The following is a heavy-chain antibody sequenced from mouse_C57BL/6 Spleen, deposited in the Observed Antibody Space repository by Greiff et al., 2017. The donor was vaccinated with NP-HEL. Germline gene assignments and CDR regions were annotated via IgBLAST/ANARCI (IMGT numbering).Heavy chain of an antibody. J-gene: IGHJ1*03. CDR1: GYTFTDYY. V-gene: IGHV1-26*01. CDR3: ARYYGSSLDWYFDV. D-gene: IGHD1-1*01. Sequence: VQLQQSGPELVKPGASVKISCKASGYTFTDYYMNWVKQSHGKSLEWIGDINPNNGGTSYNQKFKGKATLTVDKSSSTAYMELRSLTSEDSAVYYCARYYGSSLDWYFDVWGTGTTVTVSS. CDR2: INPNNGGT.